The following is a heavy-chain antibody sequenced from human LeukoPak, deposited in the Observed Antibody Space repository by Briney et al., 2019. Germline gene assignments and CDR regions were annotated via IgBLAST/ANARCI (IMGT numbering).Heavy chain of an antibody. D-gene: IGHD3-9*01. CDR3: AKDLDLTFQH. Sequence: GGSLRLSCAASGFTFSSYNMDWVRQTPGKGLEWVSAISGSGGSTYYADSVKGQFTISRDNSKNTLYLQMNSPRAEDTAVYYCAKDLDLTFQHWGQGTLVTVSS. CDR2: ISGSGGST. J-gene: IGHJ1*01. V-gene: IGHV3-23*01. CDR1: GFTFSSYN.